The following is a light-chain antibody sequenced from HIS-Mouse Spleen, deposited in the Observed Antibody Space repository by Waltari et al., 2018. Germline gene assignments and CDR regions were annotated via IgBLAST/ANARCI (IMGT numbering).Light chain of an antibody. CDR1: SSDVGGYNY. V-gene: IGLV2-14*03. Sequence: QSALTQPASVSGSPGQSITISCTGTSSDVGGYNYVSWYQQNPGKAPKLMIYDGSNRPSGVSDRFSGSKSGNTASLTISGLQAEDEADYYCSSYTSSSTEVFGGGTKLTVL. CDR3: SSYTSSSTEV. CDR2: DGS. J-gene: IGLJ2*01.